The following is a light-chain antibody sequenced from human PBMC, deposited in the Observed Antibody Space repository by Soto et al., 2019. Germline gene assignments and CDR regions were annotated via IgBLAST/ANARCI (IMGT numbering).Light chain of an antibody. CDR1: QSVSSSY. Sequence: EIVSTQSPGTLSLSPGERATLSYRASQSVSSSYLAWYQQKPGQAPRLLIYGASSRATGIPDRFSGSGSGTDFTLTISRLEPEDFAVYYCQQYGSSPPLTFGPGTKVDIK. CDR3: QQYGSSPPLT. J-gene: IGKJ3*01. CDR2: GAS. V-gene: IGKV3-20*01.